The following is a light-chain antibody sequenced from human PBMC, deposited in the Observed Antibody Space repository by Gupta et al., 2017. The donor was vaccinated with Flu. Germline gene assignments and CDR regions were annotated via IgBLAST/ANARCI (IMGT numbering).Light chain of an antibody. Sequence: DVVMTQSPLSLPVSLGQPASISCRSSQSLVYSDGNTYLTWFHQRPGQSPRRLIYKVSNRDSGVPDRFSGSGSGTDFTLKSSRVEAEDVGVYYCMQTTRWPTFGQGTKLEIK. CDR2: KVS. J-gene: IGKJ2*01. CDR3: MQTTRWPT. V-gene: IGKV2-30*01. CDR1: QSLVYSDGNTY.